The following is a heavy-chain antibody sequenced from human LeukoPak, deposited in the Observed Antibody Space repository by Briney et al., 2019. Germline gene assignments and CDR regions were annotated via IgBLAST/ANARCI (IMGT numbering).Heavy chain of an antibody. CDR1: GGSISSGGYY. J-gene: IGHJ3*02. D-gene: IGHD3-9*01. CDR3: ARDLYNILTPYLSRAHAFDI. Sequence: SETLSLTCTVSGGSISSGGYYWSWIRQHPGKGLEWIGYIYYSGSTYYSPSLKSRITISVDTSKNQFSLKLSSVTAADTAVYYCARDLYNILTPYLSRAHAFDIWGQGTMVTVSS. CDR2: IYYSGST. V-gene: IGHV4-31*03.